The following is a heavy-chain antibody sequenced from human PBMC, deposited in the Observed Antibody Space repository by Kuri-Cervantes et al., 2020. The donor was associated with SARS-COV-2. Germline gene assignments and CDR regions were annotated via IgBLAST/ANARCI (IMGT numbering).Heavy chain of an antibody. CDR3: ARDRVGFHDS. CDR1: GCTFSTYA. CDR2: ISYDGSNK. J-gene: IGHJ4*02. Sequence: GGSLRLSCAASGCTFSTYAMHWVRQAPGKGLEWVAIISYDGSNKYFADSVKGRFTISRDNSKNTLYLQMNSLRAEDTAMYYCARDRVGFHDSWGQGTLVTVSS. D-gene: IGHD3-10*01. V-gene: IGHV3-30-3*01.